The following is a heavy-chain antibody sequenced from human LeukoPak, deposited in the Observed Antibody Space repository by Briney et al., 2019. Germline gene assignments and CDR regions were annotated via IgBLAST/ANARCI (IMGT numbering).Heavy chain of an antibody. D-gene: IGHD1/OR15-1a*01. CDR3: ARGVGTMGGRPDY. V-gene: IGHV3-33*01. Sequence: GGSLRLSCVGSGFTFRDCAMHWVRQAPDRGLEWVASIWYDGSNKYYADSVTGRFTISRDNSKNTVYLQMNSQRVEDTAIYYCARGVGTMGGRPDYWGQGTQVTVSS. CDR2: IWYDGSNK. J-gene: IGHJ4*01. CDR1: GFTFRDCA.